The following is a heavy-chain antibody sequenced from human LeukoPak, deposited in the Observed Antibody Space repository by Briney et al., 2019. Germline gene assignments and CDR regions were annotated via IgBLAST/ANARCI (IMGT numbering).Heavy chain of an antibody. Sequence: GRSLRLSCAASGFTFSSYGMHWVRQAPGKGLEWVAVIWYDGSNKYYADSVKGRFTISRDNSKNTLYLQMNSLRAEDTAVYYCARHGRDSGNFYAHFDYWGQGALVTVSS. J-gene: IGHJ4*02. V-gene: IGHV3-33*01. CDR1: GFTFSSYG. CDR3: ARHGRDSGNFYAHFDY. CDR2: IWYDGSNK. D-gene: IGHD1-26*01.